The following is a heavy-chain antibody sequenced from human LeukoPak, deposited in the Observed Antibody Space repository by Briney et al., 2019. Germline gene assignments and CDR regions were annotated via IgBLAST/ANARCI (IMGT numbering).Heavy chain of an antibody. D-gene: IGHD6-19*01. CDR3: AKERNLEIAVAGTIFDY. CDR1: GFTVRSYY. CDR2: IYSGGDT. Sequence: PGGSLRLSCAASGFTVRSYYMAWVRQAPGKGLEWVSVIYSGGDTYYADSLKGRFTISRDNSKNMIYLEMSSLKAEDTAVYYCAKERNLEIAVAGTIFDYWGQGTLVTVSS. V-gene: IGHV3-66*01. J-gene: IGHJ4*02.